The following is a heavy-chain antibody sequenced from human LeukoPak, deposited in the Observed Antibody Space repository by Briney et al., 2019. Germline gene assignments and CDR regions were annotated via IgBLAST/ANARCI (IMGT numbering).Heavy chain of an antibody. Sequence: ASAKISCKASGYTFNSYGITWVRQAPGQGLEWMGCIRTGDGDTHYAEKLQGRVTMTTDTSTSTAYMELKSLRSDDTAVYYCARGLFGNFGRVSYTEFDFWGQGTLVTVSS. CDR3: ARGLFGNFGRVSYTEFDF. CDR1: GYTFNSYG. V-gene: IGHV1-18*01. CDR2: IRTGDGDT. J-gene: IGHJ4*02. D-gene: IGHD2-2*02.